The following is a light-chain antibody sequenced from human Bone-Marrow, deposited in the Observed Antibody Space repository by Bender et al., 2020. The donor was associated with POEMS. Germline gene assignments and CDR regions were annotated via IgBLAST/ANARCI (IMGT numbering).Light chain of an antibody. CDR1: SSNIGAHA. CDR2: SSH. Sequence: QSVLTQPPSVSAAPGQRVTISCSGGSSNIGAHAVNWYQHLPGTAPKLLIYSSHRRPSEVPDRFSGSRSGTSASLAISGLQSEDEADYCCAVWDDSLNGWVFGGGTKLTVL. J-gene: IGLJ3*02. V-gene: IGLV1-44*01. CDR3: AVWDDSLNGWV.